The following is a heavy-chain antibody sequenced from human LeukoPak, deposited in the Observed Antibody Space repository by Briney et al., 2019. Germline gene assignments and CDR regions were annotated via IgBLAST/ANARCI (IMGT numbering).Heavy chain of an antibody. CDR1: GGTFSSYA. D-gene: IGHD6-19*01. Sequence: SVKVSCKASGGTFSSYAISWVRQAPGQGLEWMGGIIPIFGTANYAQKFQGRVTITADESTSTAYMELSGLRSEDTAVYYCARRWYSSGWYFDYWGQGTLVTVSS. J-gene: IGHJ4*02. CDR3: ARRWYSSGWYFDY. CDR2: IIPIFGTA. V-gene: IGHV1-69*13.